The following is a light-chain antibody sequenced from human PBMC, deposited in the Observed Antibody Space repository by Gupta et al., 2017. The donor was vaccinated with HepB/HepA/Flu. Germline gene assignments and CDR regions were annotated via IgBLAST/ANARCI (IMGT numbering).Light chain of an antibody. V-gene: IGKV3-20*01. CDR3: QQYGSTPLYN. Sequence: NVLTQSPDTLSLSPGERVTLSCRASQSLNNDYLAWYQQKPGQAPRLLIYGASSRATGISDRFSGSGSGTDFTLTISGLEPEDAVVYYCQQYGSTPLYNFGQGTKLEIK. CDR1: QSLNNDY. J-gene: IGKJ2*01. CDR2: GAS.